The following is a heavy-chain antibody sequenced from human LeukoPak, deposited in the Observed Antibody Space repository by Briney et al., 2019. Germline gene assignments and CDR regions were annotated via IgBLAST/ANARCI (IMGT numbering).Heavy chain of an antibody. V-gene: IGHV3-7*01. CDR2: IKEDGSEK. J-gene: IGHJ4*02. Sequence: GGSLRLSCAASGFIFSSCWVSWVRQAPGKELEWVASIKEDGSEKKHADSVKGRFTISRDNAENSLYLQMNSLRAEDTAVYYCATLKAAVTIFDNWGQGTLVTVSS. D-gene: IGHD4-17*01. CDR3: ATLKAAVTIFDN. CDR1: GFIFSSCW.